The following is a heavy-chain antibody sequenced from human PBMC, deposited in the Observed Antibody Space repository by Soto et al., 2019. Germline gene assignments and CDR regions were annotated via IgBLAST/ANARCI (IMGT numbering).Heavy chain of an antibody. CDR3: ARGASSGSYYNPYYYFMDV. J-gene: IGHJ6*03. V-gene: IGHV3-33*01. D-gene: IGHD3-10*01. CDR2: IWYDGSNK. CDR1: GFTFSSYG. Sequence: QVQLVESGGGVVQPGRSLRLSCAASGFTFSSYGMHWVRQAPGKGLEWVAVIWYDGSNKYYADSVKGRFTISRDNSKNTLYLQMNSLRAEDTAVYYCARGASSGSYYNPYYYFMDVWGKGTTVTVSS.